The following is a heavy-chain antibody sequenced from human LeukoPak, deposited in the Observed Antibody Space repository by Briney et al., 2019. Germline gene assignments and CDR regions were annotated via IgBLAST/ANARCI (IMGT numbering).Heavy chain of an antibody. Sequence: GASVKVSCKASGYMFTGFYIHWVRQAPGQGLEWMGWINPNTGGTNFAQKFQGRVTITRDTSISTAYMELNRLTSNDTAVYYCARDGIGVYTGYSRNVLDSWGQGTLVTVSS. D-gene: IGHD5-12*01. CDR2: INPNTGGT. CDR3: ARDGIGVYTGYSRNVLDS. J-gene: IGHJ4*02. CDR1: GYMFTGFY. V-gene: IGHV1-2*02.